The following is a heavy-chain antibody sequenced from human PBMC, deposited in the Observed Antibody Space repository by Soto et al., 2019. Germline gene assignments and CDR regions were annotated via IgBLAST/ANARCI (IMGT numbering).Heavy chain of an antibody. Sequence: PSETLSLTCPVSGGSMYTPNCCTWVRQTPGKGLQWIGEIYHSESTNYNPSLKSRVTMTRDTSINTAYVELGRLRSDDTAVYYCARWVGASNWFDPWGQGTLVTVSS. J-gene: IGHJ5*02. D-gene: IGHD1-26*01. CDR2: IYHSEST. V-gene: IGHV4-4*02. CDR1: GGSMYTPNC. CDR3: ARWVGASNWFDP.